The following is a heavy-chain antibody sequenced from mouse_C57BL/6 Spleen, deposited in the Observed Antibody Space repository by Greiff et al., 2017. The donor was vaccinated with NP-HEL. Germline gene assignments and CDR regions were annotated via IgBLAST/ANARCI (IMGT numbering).Heavy chain of an antibody. CDR3: ARKDLAWLAY. J-gene: IGHJ3*01. CDR1: GFSLTSYG. V-gene: IGHV2-2*01. Sequence: VQLQQSGPGLVQPSQSLSITCTASGFSLTSYGVHWVRQSPGKGLEWLGVICRGGSTAYNAAFISRLSISKDNSKSQVFFKMNSLQADDTAIYYCARKDLAWLAYWGQGTLVTVSA. CDR2: ICRGGST.